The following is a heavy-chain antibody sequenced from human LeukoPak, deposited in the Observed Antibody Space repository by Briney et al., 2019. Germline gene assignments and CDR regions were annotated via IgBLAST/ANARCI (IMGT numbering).Heavy chain of an antibody. CDR2: INSDGSST. J-gene: IGHJ4*02. Sequence: GGSLRLSCAASGFTFSSYWMHWVRQAPGKGLVWVSRINSDGSSTSYADSVKGRFTISRDNAKNTLYLQMNSLRAEDTAVYYCARAMSGITFGGVIGSFDYWGQGTLVTVSS. V-gene: IGHV3-74*01. CDR3: ARAMSGITFGGVIGSFDY. CDR1: GFTFSSYW. D-gene: IGHD3-16*02.